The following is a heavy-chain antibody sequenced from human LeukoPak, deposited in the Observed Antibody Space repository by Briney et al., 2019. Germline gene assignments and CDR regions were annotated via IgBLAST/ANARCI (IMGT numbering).Heavy chain of an antibody. CDR1: GGSISNNNYF. D-gene: IGHD2-21*02. Sequence: SETLSLTCNVFGGSISNNNYFWAWIRQPPGKGLEWLGSIFYTGTAYYNPSLESPVTMSVDTSKNQFSLKMSSVMAADTAMYFCARIYCGGDCRGYYYHYYMDVWGKGTTVTISS. J-gene: IGHJ6*03. CDR3: ARIYCGGDCRGYYYHYYMDV. V-gene: IGHV4-39*07. CDR2: IFYTGTA.